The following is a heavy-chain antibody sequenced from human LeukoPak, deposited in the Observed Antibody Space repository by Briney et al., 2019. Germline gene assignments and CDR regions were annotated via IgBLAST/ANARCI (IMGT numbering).Heavy chain of an antibody. D-gene: IGHD6-6*01. J-gene: IGHJ4*02. Sequence: SETLSLTCAVYGGSFSGYYWSWIRQPPGKGLESIGEINHSGSTNYNPSLKSRVTIPVDTSKNQFSLKLSSVTAADTAVYYCARERGRSSSGTQSHYFDYWGQGTLVTVSS. CDR2: INHSGST. CDR3: ARERGRSSSGTQSHYFDY. CDR1: GGSFSGYY. V-gene: IGHV4-34*01.